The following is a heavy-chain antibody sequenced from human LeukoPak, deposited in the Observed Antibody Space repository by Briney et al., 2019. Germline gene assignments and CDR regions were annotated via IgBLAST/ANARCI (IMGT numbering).Heavy chain of an antibody. D-gene: IGHD2-15*01. V-gene: IGHV3-30*02. Sequence: GSLRLSCAASGFTYRNYGMHWVRRAPGKGLEWVTFIRNDGSGKYYADSVRGRFTISRDNSKNTLYLQMNSLRAEDTAVYYCAKDLSSSSSVVVVAAKHDYWGQGTLVTVSS. J-gene: IGHJ4*02. CDR1: GFTYRNYG. CDR3: AKDLSSSSSVVVVAAKHDY. CDR2: IRNDGSGK.